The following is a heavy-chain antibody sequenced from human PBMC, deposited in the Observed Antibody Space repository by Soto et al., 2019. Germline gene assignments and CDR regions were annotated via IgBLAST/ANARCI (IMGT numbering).Heavy chain of an antibody. J-gene: IGHJ4*02. CDR1: GDTFSGYP. D-gene: IGHD3-16*01. V-gene: IGHV1-69*18. Sequence: QVQLVQSGAELKKPGSSVKASCKASGDTFSGYPINWVRQAPGEGLEWMGRIIPVFGTTTDAQRFEGRVTLTVDESTNTADMDLSSLLFEATVVYYLARDGGLGELKYRSPATLVSVPS. CDR2: IIPVFGTT. CDR3: ARDGGLGELKY.